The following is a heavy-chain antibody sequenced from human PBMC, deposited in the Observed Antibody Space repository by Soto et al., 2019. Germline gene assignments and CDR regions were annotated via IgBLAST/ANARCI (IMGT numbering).Heavy chain of an antibody. CDR2: IFYAGTT. CDR3: ARHDNDCMWQNGIGL. CDR1: GGSIIGFY. J-gene: IGHJ3*01. D-gene: IGHD2-21*02. V-gene: IGHV4-59*01. Sequence: PSETLSLTCTVSGGSIIGFYWSWMRQPPGKGLEWIGYIFYAGTTFYTPSLKSRVTISVDTSKNQFSLKLSSVTAADTAVYYCARHDNDCMWQNGIGLWGQGTMVTVSS.